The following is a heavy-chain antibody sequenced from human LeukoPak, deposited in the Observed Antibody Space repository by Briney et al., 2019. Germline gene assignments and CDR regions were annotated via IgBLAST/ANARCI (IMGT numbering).Heavy chain of an antibody. V-gene: IGHV3-7*01. J-gene: IGHJ4*02. D-gene: IGHD1-26*01. CDR1: GFTFSSYW. CDR2: IKQDGSEK. CDR3: ARDSWELLMTY. Sequence: GGSLRLSCAASGFTFSSYWMSWVRQAPGKGLEWVANIKQDGSEKYYVGSVKGRFTISRDNAKNSLYLQMNSLRAEDTAVCYCARDSWELLMTYWGQGTLVTVSS.